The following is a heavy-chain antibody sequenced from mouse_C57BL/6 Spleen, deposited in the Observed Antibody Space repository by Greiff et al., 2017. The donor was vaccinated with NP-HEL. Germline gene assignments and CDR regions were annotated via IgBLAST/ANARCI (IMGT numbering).Heavy chain of an antibody. CDR2: IDPSDSYT. CDR3: ARGGGYYDYLYYAMDY. CDR1: GYTFTSYW. V-gene: IGHV1-50*01. J-gene: IGHJ4*01. D-gene: IGHD2-4*01. Sequence: QVQLQQPGAELVKPGASVKLSCKASGYTFTSYWMQWVKQRPGQGLEWIGEIDPSDSYTNYNQKFKGKATLTVDTSSSTAYMQLSSLTSEDSAVYYCARGGGYYDYLYYAMDYWGQGTSVTVSS.